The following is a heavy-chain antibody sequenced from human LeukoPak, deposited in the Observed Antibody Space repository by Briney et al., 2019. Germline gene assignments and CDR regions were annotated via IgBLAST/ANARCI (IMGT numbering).Heavy chain of an antibody. Sequence: GGSLRLSCAASGFTFSSYDMHWVRQATGKGLEWVSAIGTAGDTYYPGSVKGRFTISRDNAKNSLYLQMNSLRAEDTAVYYCAGGIVVVPAANNWFDPWGQGTLVTVSS. V-gene: IGHV3-13*01. CDR2: IGTAGDT. CDR1: GFTFSSYD. J-gene: IGHJ5*02. CDR3: AGGIVVVPAANNWFDP. D-gene: IGHD2-2*01.